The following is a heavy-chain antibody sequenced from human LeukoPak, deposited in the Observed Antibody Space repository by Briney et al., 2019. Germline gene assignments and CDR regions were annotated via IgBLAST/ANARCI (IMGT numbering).Heavy chain of an antibody. V-gene: IGHV1-18*01. D-gene: IGHD4-17*01. CDR2: ISAYNGNT. J-gene: IGHJ4*02. CDR3: ARAPRDYGDYEFDY. CDR1: GYTFTSYG. Sequence: GASVKVSCTASGYTFTSYGISWVRQAPGQGLEWMGWISAYNGNTNYAQKLQGRVTMTTDTSTSTAYMELRSLRSDDTAVYYCARAPRDYGDYEFDYWGQGTLVTVSS.